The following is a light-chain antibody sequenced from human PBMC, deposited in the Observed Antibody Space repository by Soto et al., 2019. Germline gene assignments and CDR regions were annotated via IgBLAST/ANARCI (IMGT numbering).Light chain of an antibody. J-gene: IGLJ1*01. CDR3: CAYAGINTLV. Sequence: QSALTQPASVSGSPGQSITISCTGTSSDVGSYNLVSWYQQHPGKAPKLMIYEGNKRPSGVSNRFSGSKSANTASLTISGLQTEEEADSYCCAYAGINTLVFGTGTNLTVL. CDR2: EGN. V-gene: IGLV2-23*01. CDR1: SSDVGSYNL.